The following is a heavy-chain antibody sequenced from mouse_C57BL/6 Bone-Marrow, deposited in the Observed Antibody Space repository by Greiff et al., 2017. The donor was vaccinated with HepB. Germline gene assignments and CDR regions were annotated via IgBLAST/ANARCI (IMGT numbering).Heavy chain of an antibody. CDR2: ISDGGSYT. CDR3: ARDRGLYDSWYFDV. Sequence: EVQGVESGGGLVKPGGSLKLSCAASGFTFSSYAMSWVRQTPEKRLEWVATISDGGSYTYYPDNVKGRFTISRDNAKNNLYLQMSHLKSEDTAMYYCARDRGLYDSWYFDVWGTGTTVTVSS. V-gene: IGHV5-4*01. J-gene: IGHJ1*03. CDR1: GFTFSSYA. D-gene: IGHD2-3*01.